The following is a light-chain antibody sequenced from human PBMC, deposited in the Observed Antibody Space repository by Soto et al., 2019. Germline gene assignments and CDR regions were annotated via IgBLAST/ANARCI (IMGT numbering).Light chain of an antibody. V-gene: IGKV3-20*01. Sequence: EIVLTQSPGTLSLSPGERATLYCRASQSVSSSYLAWYQQRPGQAPRLLIYDASSRATGIPDRFSGSGSGTDFTLTISRPEPEDFAVYYRQQYGSSPSTFGHGTKVEIK. CDR1: QSVSSSY. CDR2: DAS. CDR3: QQYGSSPST. J-gene: IGKJ1*01.